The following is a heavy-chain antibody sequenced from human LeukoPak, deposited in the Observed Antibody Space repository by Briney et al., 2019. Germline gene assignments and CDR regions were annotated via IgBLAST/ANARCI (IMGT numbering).Heavy chain of an antibody. CDR3: TRGGGSGYYFGIPRYYFDA. CDR2: VFHTGVT. V-gene: IGHV4-59*11. D-gene: IGHD3-22*01. Sequence: SETLSLTCTVSGGSLEGLYWSWIRQSPEKGLEWIGNVFHTGVTSYNLSLKSRVTISVDTFRNQFSLTMTSMTAADTAIYYCTRGGGSGYYFGIPRYYFDAWGQGVLVTVSS. CDR1: GGSLEGLY. J-gene: IGHJ4*02.